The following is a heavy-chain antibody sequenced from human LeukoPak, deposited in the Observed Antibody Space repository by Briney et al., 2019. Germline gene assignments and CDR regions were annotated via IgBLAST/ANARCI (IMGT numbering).Heavy chain of an antibody. CDR1: GFTFSSYW. D-gene: IGHD1-7*01. J-gene: IGHJ4*02. CDR3: ARAQITGTTLDY. V-gene: IGHV3-74*01. CDR2: INSDGSST. Sequence: GGSLRLSCAASGFTFSSYWMHWVRQAPGKGLVWVSRINSDGSSTSYADSVKGQFTISRDNAKNTLYLQMNSLRAEDTAVYYCARAQITGTTLDYWGQGTLVTVSS.